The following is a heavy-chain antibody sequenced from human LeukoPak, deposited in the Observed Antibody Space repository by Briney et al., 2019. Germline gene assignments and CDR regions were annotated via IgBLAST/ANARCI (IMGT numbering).Heavy chain of an antibody. CDR3: ASYGDRGFDI. Sequence: QPGRSLRLSCAASGFTFSSYAMHWVRQAPGKGLGWVAVISYDGSNKYYADSVKGRFTISRDNSKNTLYLQMNSLRAEDTAVYYCASYGDRGFDIWGQGTMVTVSS. CDR2: ISYDGSNK. V-gene: IGHV3-30*01. D-gene: IGHD4-17*01. J-gene: IGHJ3*02. CDR1: GFTFSSYA.